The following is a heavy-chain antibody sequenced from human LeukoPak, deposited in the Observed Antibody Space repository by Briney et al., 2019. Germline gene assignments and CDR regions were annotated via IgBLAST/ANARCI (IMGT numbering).Heavy chain of an antibody. J-gene: IGHJ4*02. Sequence: SETLSLTCTVSGGSINRGDYYWSWIRQPPGKGLEWIGYIHHSGSTYYNPSLQSRGTISLNTSKNQFSLKLSSVTAADTAVYYCASGHSYGTHYYFDYWGQGTLVTVSS. CDR3: ASGHSYGTHYYFDY. V-gene: IGHV4-30-4*01. D-gene: IGHD5-18*01. CDR2: IHHSGST. CDR1: GGSINRGDYY.